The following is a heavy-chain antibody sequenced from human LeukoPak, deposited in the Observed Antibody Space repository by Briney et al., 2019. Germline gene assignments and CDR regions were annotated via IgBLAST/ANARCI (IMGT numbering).Heavy chain of an antibody. J-gene: IGHJ4*02. CDR2: INPNSGGT. V-gene: IGHV1-2*02. CDR1: GYTFTGYY. Sequence: GASVKVSCKASGYTFTGYYMHWVRQAPGQGLEWMGWINPNSGGTYSAQNFQGRVTMTRDASINTAYMELSSLRSDDSAVYYCARDSSPSLDCWGQGTLVTVSS. D-gene: IGHD6-19*01. CDR3: ARDSSPSLDC.